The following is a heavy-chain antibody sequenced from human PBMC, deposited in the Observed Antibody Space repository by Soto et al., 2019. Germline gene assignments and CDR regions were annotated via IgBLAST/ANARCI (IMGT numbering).Heavy chain of an antibody. CDR3: TRDASRDSSARGWFDP. Sequence: EVQLVESGGGLANPGGSLGLSCAASGSTFRSFTMKWVRRAPGKGLEWVPTISGNGAYNYYTEAGRGRFTISRDNAKNSLHLQMNSLRAEDTAVYYCTRDASRDSSARGWFDPWGPGTLVTVSS. V-gene: IGHV3-21*02. J-gene: IGHJ5*02. CDR1: GSTFRSFT. CDR2: ISGNGAYN. D-gene: IGHD6-13*01.